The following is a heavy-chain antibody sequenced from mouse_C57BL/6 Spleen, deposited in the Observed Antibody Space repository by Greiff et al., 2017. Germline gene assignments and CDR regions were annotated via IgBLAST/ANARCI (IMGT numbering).Heavy chain of an antibody. D-gene: IGHD1-1*01. J-gene: IGHJ1*03. CDR1: GFTFSNYW. CDR3: TGELRDWYFDV. V-gene: IGHV6-3*01. Sequence: EVKVEESGGGLVQPGGSMKLSCVASGFTFSNYWMNWVRQSPEKGLEWVAQIRLKSDNYATHYAESVKGRFTISRDDSKSSVYLQMNNLRAEDTGIYYCTGELRDWYFDVWGTGTTVTVSS. CDR2: IRLKSDNYAT.